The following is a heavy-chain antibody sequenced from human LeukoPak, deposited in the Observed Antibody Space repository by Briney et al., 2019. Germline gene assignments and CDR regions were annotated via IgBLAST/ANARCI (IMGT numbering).Heavy chain of an antibody. CDR1: GFTFCRYA. CDR2: IAYDGSNK. Sequence: GGSLRLTCAASGFTFCRYAMHWVRQAPGKGLEWVSVIAYDGSNKYSADSLKGRFTISRDNSNNAVYLQMNSLRAEDTAIYYCAKYSRAGAYDRHNEIDYWGQGALVTVSS. CDR3: AKYSRAGAYDRHNEIDY. D-gene: IGHD3-22*01. V-gene: IGHV3-30*18. J-gene: IGHJ4*02.